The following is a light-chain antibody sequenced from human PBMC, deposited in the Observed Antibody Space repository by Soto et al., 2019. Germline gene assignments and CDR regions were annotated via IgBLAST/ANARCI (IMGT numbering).Light chain of an antibody. V-gene: IGKV3-20*01. CDR1: QSVSSSY. CDR2: GAS. Sequence: EIVLTQSPGTLSLSPGERATLSCRASQSVSSSYLDWYQQKPGQAPRLLIYGASSRATGIPDRFSGSGSGTDFTLTISRLEPEDFAVYYCQQYGSSPLTFGGWTKVEIK. CDR3: QQYGSSPLT. J-gene: IGKJ4*01.